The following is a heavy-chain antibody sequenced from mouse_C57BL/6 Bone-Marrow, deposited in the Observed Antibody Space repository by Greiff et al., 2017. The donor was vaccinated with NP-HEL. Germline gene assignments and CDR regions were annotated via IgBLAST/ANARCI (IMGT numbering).Heavy chain of an antibody. Sequence: QVQLQQPGAELVKPGASVKLSCKASGYTFTSYWMQWVKQRPGQGLEWIGEIDPSDSYTNYNQKFKGKATLTVDTSSSPAYMQLSSLTSEDSAVYYCARSAGGYYAMDYWGQGTSVTVSS. V-gene: IGHV1-50*01. J-gene: IGHJ4*01. CDR2: IDPSDSYT. D-gene: IGHD1-2*01. CDR1: GYTFTSYW. CDR3: ARSAGGYYAMDY.